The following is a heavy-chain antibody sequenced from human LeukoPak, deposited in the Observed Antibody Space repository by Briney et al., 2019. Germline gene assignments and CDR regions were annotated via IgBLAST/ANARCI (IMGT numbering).Heavy chain of an antibody. D-gene: IGHD6-13*01. CDR2: ISGGGSST. Sequence: GGSLRLSCAASGFTFSSYAMTWVRQAPGKGLEWVSAISGGGSSTYYADSVKGRFTISRDNSKNTLYLQMNSLRAEDTAVYYCAKDTRSRSSRVTFDYWGQGTLVTVSS. J-gene: IGHJ4*02. V-gene: IGHV3-23*01. CDR3: AKDTRSRSSRVTFDY. CDR1: GFTFSSYA.